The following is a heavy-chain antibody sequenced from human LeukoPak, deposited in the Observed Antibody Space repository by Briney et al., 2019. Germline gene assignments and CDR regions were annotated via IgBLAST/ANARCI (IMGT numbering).Heavy chain of an antibody. D-gene: IGHD3-10*01. CDR1: GFTFSSYA. CDR2: ISGSGGSK. Sequence: PGGSLRLSCAASGFTFSSYAMNWVRQAPGKGLEWVSTISGSGGSKHYADSVEGRFTISRDNAKNTVYLQMNSPRAEDTAIYYCAKLTSASGVYGVDVWGQGTTVTVSS. CDR3: AKLTSASGVYGVDV. J-gene: IGHJ6*02. V-gene: IGHV3-23*01.